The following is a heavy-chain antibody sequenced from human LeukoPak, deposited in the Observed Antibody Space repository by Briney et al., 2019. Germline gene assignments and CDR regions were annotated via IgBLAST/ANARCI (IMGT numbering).Heavy chain of an antibody. D-gene: IGHD4-11*01. J-gene: IGHJ4*02. V-gene: IGHV4-4*08. CDR3: ARVGNYSPYYFDY. CDR2: IYTSGST. CDR1: GGSISSYY. Sequence: SETLSLTCTVSGGSISSYYWSWIRQPPGKGLEWIGRIYTSGSTNYNPSLKSRVTISVETSKNQFSLKLSSVTAADTAVYYCARVGNYSPYYFDYWGQGTLVTVSS.